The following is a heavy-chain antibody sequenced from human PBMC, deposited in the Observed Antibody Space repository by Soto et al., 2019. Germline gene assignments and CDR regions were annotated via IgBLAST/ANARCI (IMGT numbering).Heavy chain of an antibody. Sequence: PGGSLRLSCASSGFTFSSYGMHWVRQAPGKGLEWVAVIWYDGSYKYYADSVKGRFTISRDNSKNTLNLQMNSLRAEDTAVYYCARDNVVASGMDVWGQGTTVAVSS. J-gene: IGHJ6*02. CDR3: ARDNVVASGMDV. CDR1: GFTFSSYG. V-gene: IGHV3-33*01. D-gene: IGHD2-2*01. CDR2: IWYDGSYK.